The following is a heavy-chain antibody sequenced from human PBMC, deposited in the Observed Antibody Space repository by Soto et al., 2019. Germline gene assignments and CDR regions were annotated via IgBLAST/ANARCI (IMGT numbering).Heavy chain of an antibody. Sequence: PGGSLRLSCAVSGFIFSNYGMSWVRQAPGKGLEWVGRTRNKANSYTTEYAASVKGRFTISRDDSKNSLYLQMNSLKTEDTAVYYCAREPTTDSGSYHPLDYWGQGTLVTVSS. CDR1: GFIFSNYG. V-gene: IGHV3-72*01. J-gene: IGHJ4*02. CDR3: AREPTTDSGSYHPLDY. D-gene: IGHD1-26*01. CDR2: TRNKANSYTT.